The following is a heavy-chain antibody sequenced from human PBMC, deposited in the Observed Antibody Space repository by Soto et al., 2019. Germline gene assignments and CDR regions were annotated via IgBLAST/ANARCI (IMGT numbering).Heavy chain of an antibody. CDR1: GGTFSSYT. CDR3: ARPSCGAACYSYGMDV. CDR2: IIPTFGTA. J-gene: IGHJ6*02. Sequence: QVQLVQSGAEVKKPGSSVKVSCKASGGTFSSYTISWVRQAPGQGLAWMGGIIPTFGTADYAQKFQGRVTITADESTSTGYMELCSLRSEDTALYYCARPSCGAACYSYGMDVWGQGTAVTVSS. D-gene: IGHD2-21*01. V-gene: IGHV1-69*12.